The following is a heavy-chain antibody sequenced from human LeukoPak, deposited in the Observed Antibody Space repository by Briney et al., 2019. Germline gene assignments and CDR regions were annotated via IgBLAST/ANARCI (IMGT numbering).Heavy chain of an antibody. J-gene: IGHJ4*02. D-gene: IGHD4-17*01. CDR3: VRDRSRTTVTRFDS. CDR2: INEDGGEK. V-gene: IGHV3-7*01. Sequence: GGSLRLSCVASRFSLSNFWMIWVRQAPGKGLEWVANINEDGGEKNYVDSVKGRFTISRDNAKNSLYLQMNSLRAEDTAVYYCVRDRSRTTVTRFDSWGQGTLVTVSS. CDR1: RFSLSNFW.